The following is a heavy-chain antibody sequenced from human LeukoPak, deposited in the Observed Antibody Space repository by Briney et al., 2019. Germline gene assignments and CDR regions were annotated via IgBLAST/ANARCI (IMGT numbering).Heavy chain of an antibody. CDR1: AGSISSYS. CDR2: IDYSGSS. J-gene: IGHJ4*02. D-gene: IGHD1-26*01. V-gene: IGHV4-59*01. CDR3: ARWNSGNYHFDC. Sequence: AETLSLTCSVSAGSISSYSWSWIRQPPGKGLEWIGYIDYSGSSNYNPSLKSRVTISADTSKNQFSLNLISVTAADTAVYYCARWNSGNYHFDCWGQGTLVTVSS.